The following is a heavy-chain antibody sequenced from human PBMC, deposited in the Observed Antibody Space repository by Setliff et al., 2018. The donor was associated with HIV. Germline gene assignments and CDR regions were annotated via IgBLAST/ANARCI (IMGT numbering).Heavy chain of an antibody. CDR1: GFTFSTHW. V-gene: IGHV3-7*01. CDR3: TTPRISGSSGWYFDY. CDR2: INPDGSEN. J-gene: IGHJ4*01. Sequence: GGSLRLSCAASGFTFSTHWMSWVRQAPGKGLDWVANINPDGSENHYVDSVKGRFTISKDTARSTLYLQMNTVTAEDTAVYYCTTPRISGSSGWYFDYWGHGTLVTVSS. D-gene: IGHD3-10*01.